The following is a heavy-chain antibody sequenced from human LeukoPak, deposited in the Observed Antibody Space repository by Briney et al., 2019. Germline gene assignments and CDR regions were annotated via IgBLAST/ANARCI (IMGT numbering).Heavy chain of an antibody. J-gene: IGHJ6*03. Sequence: GASVKVSCKAFGYTFTSYGISWVRQAPGQGLEWMGWISAYNGNTNYAQKLQGRVTMTTDTSTSTAYMELRSLRSDDTAVYYCARAGGTAYYYGSGPSYYYMDVWGKGTTVTVSS. CDR2: ISAYNGNT. V-gene: IGHV1-18*01. CDR3: ARAGGTAYYYGSGPSYYYMDV. D-gene: IGHD3-10*01. CDR1: GYTFTSYG.